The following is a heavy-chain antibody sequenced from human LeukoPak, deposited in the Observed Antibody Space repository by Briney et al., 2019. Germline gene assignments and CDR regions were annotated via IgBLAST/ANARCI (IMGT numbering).Heavy chain of an antibody. J-gene: IGHJ3*02. D-gene: IGHD5-12*01. V-gene: IGHV3-30-3*01. CDR3: ARDYDSIHAFDI. Sequence: PGGSLRLSCAASGFTFSSYAMHWVRQAPGKGLEWVAVISYDGGNKYFADSVEGRFTISRDNSKNTLYLQMNSLRAEDTAVYYCARDYDSIHAFDIWGQGTMVTVSS. CDR2: ISYDGGNK. CDR1: GFTFSSYA.